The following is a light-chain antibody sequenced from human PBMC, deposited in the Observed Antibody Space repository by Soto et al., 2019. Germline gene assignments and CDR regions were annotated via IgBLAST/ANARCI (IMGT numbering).Light chain of an antibody. J-gene: IGKJ2*01. V-gene: IGKV3-20*01. CDR1: QSVSNSF. CDR3: QQYSTLPHT. Sequence: ESVVTQSPGTLSLSPGARATLSCRASQSVSNSFFAWYKQKPGQAPRLLIYGISSRATGIPDRFSGSGSWTDFTLTIIRLEPEDFVVYYCQQYSTLPHTFGQGTKLEVK. CDR2: GIS.